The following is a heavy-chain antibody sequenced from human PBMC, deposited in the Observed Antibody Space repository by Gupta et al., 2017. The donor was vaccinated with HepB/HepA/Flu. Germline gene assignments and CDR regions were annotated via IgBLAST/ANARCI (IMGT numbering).Heavy chain of an antibody. CDR3: ASFPRIVGATGVYFDY. D-gene: IGHD1-26*01. V-gene: IGHV4-39*01. CDR2: IYYSGST. CDR1: GGSISSSSYY. Sequence: QLQLQESGPGLVKPSETLSLTCTVSGGSISSSSYYWGWIRQPPGKGLEWIGSIYYSGSTYYNPSLKSRVTISVDTSKNQFSLKLSSVTAADTAVYYCASFPRIVGATGVYFDYWGQGTLVTVSS. J-gene: IGHJ4*02.